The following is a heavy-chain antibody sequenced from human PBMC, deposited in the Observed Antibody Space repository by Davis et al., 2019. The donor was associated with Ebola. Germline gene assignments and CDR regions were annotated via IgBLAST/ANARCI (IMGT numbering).Heavy chain of an antibody. J-gene: IGHJ4*02. D-gene: IGHD5-12*01. CDR3: ARGWLRSGLDY. Sequence: PSETLSLTCAISGNSVSSNSAACNWIRQSPSRGLEWLGRTYYNSKWYSDYALSVKSRITINPDTSKNQFSLQLTSVTPEDTAVYYCARGWLRSGLDYWGQGILVTVSS. V-gene: IGHV6-1*01. CDR2: TYYNSKWYS. CDR1: GNSVSSNSAA.